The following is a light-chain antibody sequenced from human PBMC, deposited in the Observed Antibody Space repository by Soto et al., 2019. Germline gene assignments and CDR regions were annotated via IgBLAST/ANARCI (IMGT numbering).Light chain of an antibody. CDR3: QQIYIAPYT. CDR2: AAT. J-gene: IGKJ2*01. Sequence: DIQMTQSPSSLSASFGDRVTITCRSTQFINNYLNWYQQKPGKAPKLLIYAATDLQSGVPSRFSGSGFGTDFTLTINRLPHDDFATFYCQQIYIAPYTFGLGTKLEI. CDR1: QFINNY. V-gene: IGKV1-39*01.